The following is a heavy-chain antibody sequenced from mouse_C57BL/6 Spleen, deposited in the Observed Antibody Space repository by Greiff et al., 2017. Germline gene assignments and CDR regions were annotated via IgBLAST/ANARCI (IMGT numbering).Heavy chain of an antibody. CDR3: ARSGYYYGSSYFDY. Sequence: QVQLQQSGAELVMPGASVKLSCKASGYTFTSYWMHWVKQRPGQGLEWIGEIDPSDSYTNYNQKFKGKSTLTVDKSSSTAYMQLSSLTSEDSAVYYCARSGYYYGSSYFDYWGQGTTLTVSS. J-gene: IGHJ2*01. D-gene: IGHD1-1*01. V-gene: IGHV1-69*01. CDR2: IDPSDSYT. CDR1: GYTFTSYW.